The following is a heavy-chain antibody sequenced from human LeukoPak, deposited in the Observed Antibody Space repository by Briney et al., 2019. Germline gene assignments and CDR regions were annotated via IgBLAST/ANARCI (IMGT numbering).Heavy chain of an antibody. V-gene: IGHV5-51*01. J-gene: IGHJ4*02. CDR1: GYSFTSYW. CDR3: ARGSPYYYDSSGYYLDY. CDR2: IYPGDSDT. D-gene: IGHD3-22*01. Sequence: GESLKISCKGSGYSFTSYWIGWVRQMPGKGLEWIGIIYPGDSDTRYSPSFQGQVTISADKSISTAYLQWSSLKASDTAMYYCARGSPYYYDSSGYYLDYWGQGTLVTVSS.